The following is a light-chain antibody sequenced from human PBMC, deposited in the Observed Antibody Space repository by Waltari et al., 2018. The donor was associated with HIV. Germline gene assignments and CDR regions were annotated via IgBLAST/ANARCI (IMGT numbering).Light chain of an antibody. CDR1: KSISFY. Sequence: DIQMTQSPSSLSASVGDTINIACRASKSISFYLKWDQVKPGKVPKLLISRASNLESGAPSRFTGSGSGTDFTLTLNSLQPEDFATYYCQQSYSPPLNFGPGTEVEVK. CDR3: QQSYSPPLN. CDR2: RAS. J-gene: IGKJ3*01. V-gene: IGKV1-39*01.